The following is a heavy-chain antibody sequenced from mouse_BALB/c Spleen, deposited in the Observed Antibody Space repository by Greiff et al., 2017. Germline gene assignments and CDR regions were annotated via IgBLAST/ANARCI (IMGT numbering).Heavy chain of an antibody. V-gene: IGHV1S56*01. Sequence: QVHVKQSGPELVKPGALVKISCKASGYTFTSYDINWVKQRPGQGLEWIGWIYPGDGSTKYNEKFKGKATLTADKSSNTAYLQLSSLTSEDTAVYYCAFNWDDYAMDYWGQGTSVTVSS. D-gene: IGHD4-1*01. CDR2: IYPGDGST. CDR1: GYTFTSYD. J-gene: IGHJ4*01. CDR3: AFNWDDYAMDY.